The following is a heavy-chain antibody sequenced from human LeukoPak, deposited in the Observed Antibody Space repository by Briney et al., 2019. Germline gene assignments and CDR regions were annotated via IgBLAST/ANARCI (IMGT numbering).Heavy chain of an antibody. CDR3: AKRVGSYYFDS. J-gene: IGHJ4*02. Sequence: PGGFLRLSCAASGFTFSTYAMSWVPQAPGKGRECLSYISGSGDSTYYADSVKGRFTISRDNSKNTLYLQMNSLRAEDTALYYCAKRVGSYYFDSWGQGTLVTVSS. V-gene: IGHV3-23*01. D-gene: IGHD3-10*01. CDR2: ISGSGDST. CDR1: GFTFSTYA.